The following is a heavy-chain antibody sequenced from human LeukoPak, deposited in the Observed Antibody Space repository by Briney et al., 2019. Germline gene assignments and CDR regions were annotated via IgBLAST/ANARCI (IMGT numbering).Heavy chain of an antibody. Sequence: GGSLRLSCAASGFTFTNYPIHWVRQAPGKGLEWVTVISYDGSTKYYADSVKGRFSISRDNSKNTQHLQMNSLRAEDTAVYYCAELGITMIGGVWGKGTTVTISS. CDR3: AELGITMIGGV. D-gene: IGHD3-10*02. CDR2: ISYDGSTK. J-gene: IGHJ6*04. CDR1: GFTFTNYP. V-gene: IGHV3-30*04.